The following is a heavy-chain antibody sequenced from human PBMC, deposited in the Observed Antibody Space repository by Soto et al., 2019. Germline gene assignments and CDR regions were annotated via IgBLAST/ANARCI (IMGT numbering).Heavy chain of an antibody. Sequence: QVQLVQSGAEVKKPGSSVEVSCKASGGTFSTNPISWVRQAPGQGLEWMGGTGSGTGPGNHAQKFQGRLTITVDKSTSTVYMELSSLSYEDTAVYYCARRDSGGFYRYFDSWGQGTLVTVSS. V-gene: IGHV1-69*06. J-gene: IGHJ4*02. D-gene: IGHD2-15*01. CDR1: GGTFSTNP. CDR2: TGSGTGPG. CDR3: ARRDSGGFYRYFDS.